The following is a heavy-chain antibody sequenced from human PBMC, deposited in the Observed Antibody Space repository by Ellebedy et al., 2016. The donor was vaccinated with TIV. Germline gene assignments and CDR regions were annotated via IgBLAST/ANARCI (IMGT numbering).Heavy chain of an antibody. CDR1: GGSISSSSYY. D-gene: IGHD3-16*01. CDR2: IYYSGST. J-gene: IGHJ5*02. CDR3: ARGGARPEGWFNP. Sequence: SETLSLTXTVSGGSISSSSYYWGWIRQPPGKGLEWIGSIYYSGSTYYNPSLKSRVTMSVDTSKNQFSLKLSSVTAADTAVYYCARGGARPEGWFNPWGQGTLVTVSS. V-gene: IGHV4-39*07.